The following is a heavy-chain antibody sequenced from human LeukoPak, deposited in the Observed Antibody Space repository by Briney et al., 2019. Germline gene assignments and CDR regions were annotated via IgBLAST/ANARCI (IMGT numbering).Heavy chain of an antibody. CDR1: GGTFSSYA. J-gene: IGHJ4*02. CDR3: ARHGGYSGYEYYFDY. D-gene: IGHD5-12*01. V-gene: IGHV1-18*01. CDR2: IHTYNGHT. Sequence: ASVKVSCKASGGTFSSYAISWVRQAPGQGLEWLGWIHTYNGHTNYAQKLQGRVTMTTDTSTSTAYMELRSLRSDDTAVYYCARHGGYSGYEYYFDYWGQGTLVTVSS.